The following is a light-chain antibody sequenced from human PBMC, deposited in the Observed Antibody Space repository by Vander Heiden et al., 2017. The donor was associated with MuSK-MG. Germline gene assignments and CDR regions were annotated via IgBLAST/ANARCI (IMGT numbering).Light chain of an antibody. CDR1: QSVLSN. J-gene: IGKJ1*01. V-gene: IGKV3-15*01. Sequence: ELVMTQSPSTLSVSPWERATLSCSASQSVLSNLAWYQQQPGQAPRLLIYGASNRVTGIPARCSGSGGGKEVTISISSRQEEEFAGYYCQQHNNWPSWPVGQGTKVEIK. CDR2: GAS. CDR3: QQHNNWPSWP.